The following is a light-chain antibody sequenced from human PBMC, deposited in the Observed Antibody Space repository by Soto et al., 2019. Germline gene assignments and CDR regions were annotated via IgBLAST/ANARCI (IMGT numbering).Light chain of an antibody. J-gene: IGLJ1*01. CDR1: SSDVGGFDF. V-gene: IGLV2-14*01. Sequence: QSALTQPASVSGSPGQSITISCTGTSSDVGGFDFVSWYQHHPGKAPKLLVYEVSNRPSRVSSRFSGSKSGTTASLTISGLQAEDEADYYCSSYAGSSNVFGTGTKLTVL. CDR3: SSYAGSSNV. CDR2: EVS.